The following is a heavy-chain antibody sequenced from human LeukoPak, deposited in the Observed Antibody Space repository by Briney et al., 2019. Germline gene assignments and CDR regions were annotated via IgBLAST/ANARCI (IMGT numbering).Heavy chain of an antibody. CDR1: GFTFSSYA. Sequence: GGSLRRSCAASGFTFSSYAMSWVRQAPGKGLEWVSAISGSGGSTYYADSVKGRFTISRDNSKNTLYLQMNSLRAEDTAVYYFAKDYYYDSSGSRIIDYWGQGTLVTVSS. CDR2: ISGSGGST. D-gene: IGHD3-22*01. CDR3: AKDYYYDSSGSRIIDY. V-gene: IGHV3-23*01. J-gene: IGHJ4*02.